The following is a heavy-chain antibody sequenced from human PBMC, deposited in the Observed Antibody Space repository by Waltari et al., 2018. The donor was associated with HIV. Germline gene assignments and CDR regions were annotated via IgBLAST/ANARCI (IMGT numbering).Heavy chain of an antibody. CDR1: GYSISSGYY. V-gene: IGHV4-38-2*01. CDR2: IYHNGST. Sequence: QVQLQESGPGLVKPSETLSLTCGVSGYSISSGYYWGWIRQPPGKGLEWIAHIYHNGSTYYNPSLKSRVTISVDTSKNQFSLKLSSVTAADTAVYYCASLCSGGSCYSGTGYWGQGTLVTVSS. D-gene: IGHD2-15*01. CDR3: ASLCSGGSCYSGTGY. J-gene: IGHJ4*02.